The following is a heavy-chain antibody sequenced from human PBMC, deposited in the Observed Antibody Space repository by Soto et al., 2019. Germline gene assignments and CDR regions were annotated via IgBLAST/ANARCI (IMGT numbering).Heavy chain of an antibody. CDR3: ARGRGRRGYSYGYYFDY. CDR2: IYYSGST. J-gene: IGHJ4*02. V-gene: IGHV4-31*03. CDR1: GGSISSGGYY. Sequence: SETLSLTCTVSGGSISSGGYYWSWIRQHPGKGLEWIGYIYYSGSTYYNPSLKSRVTVSVDTSKNQFSLKLSSVTAADTAVYYCARGRGRRGYSYGYYFDYWGQGALVTVSS. D-gene: IGHD5-18*01.